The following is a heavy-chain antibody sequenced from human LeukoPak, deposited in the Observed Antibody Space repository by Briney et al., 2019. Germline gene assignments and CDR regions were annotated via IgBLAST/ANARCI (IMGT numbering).Heavy chain of an antibody. CDR2: FDPEDGET. J-gene: IGHJ4*02. CDR1: GYTLTELS. D-gene: IGHD3-9*01. V-gene: IGHV1-24*01. Sequence: ASVKVSCKVSGYTLTELSMHWVRQAPGEGLEWMGGFDPEDGETIYAQKFQGRVTMTEDTSTDTAYMELSSLRSEDTAVYYCATDFRGVYDIFHYWGQGTLVTVSS. CDR3: ATDFRGVYDIFHY.